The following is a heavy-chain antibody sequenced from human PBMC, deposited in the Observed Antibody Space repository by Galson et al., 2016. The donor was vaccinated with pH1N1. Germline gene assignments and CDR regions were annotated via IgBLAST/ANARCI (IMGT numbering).Heavy chain of an antibody. D-gene: IGHD2-8*02. CDR2: INPNSGGT. Sequence: SVKVSCKASGYTFTGYYMHWVRQAPGQGLEWMGWINPNSGGTKYAQKLQGRVTMTRDTSTSTAYMELSRLRSDDTAIYYCARETDTGLYFDYWGQGILVTVSS. V-gene: IGHV1-2*02. J-gene: IGHJ4*02. CDR1: GYTFTGYY. CDR3: ARETDTGLYFDY.